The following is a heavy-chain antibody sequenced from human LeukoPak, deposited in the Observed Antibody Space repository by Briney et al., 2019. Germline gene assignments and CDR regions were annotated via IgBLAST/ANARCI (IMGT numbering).Heavy chain of an antibody. CDR1: GFTFSSYV. Sequence: PGRSLRLSCAASGFTFSSYVMHWVRQAPGKGLEWVAIISYDGSNEYYADSVKGRFTISRDNSKNTLYLQMNSLRAEDTAVYYCARATWDSSGYYYDYWGQGTLVTVSS. D-gene: IGHD3-22*01. V-gene: IGHV3-30*04. CDR2: ISYDGSNE. J-gene: IGHJ4*02. CDR3: ARATWDSSGYYYDY.